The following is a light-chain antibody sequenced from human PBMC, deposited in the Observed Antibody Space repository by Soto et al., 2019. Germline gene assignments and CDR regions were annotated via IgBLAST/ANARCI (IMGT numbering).Light chain of an antibody. CDR3: QQRGDWPLYT. Sequence: EIVLTQSTATLSLSPGERATLSCRASQSISYNLAWYQQKPGQAPRLLIYDASNSATGVPARFSGSGSGTDFTLSISSLEPEDFAVYYCQQRGDWPLYTFGQGSRLEIK. CDR2: DAS. CDR1: QSISYN. V-gene: IGKV3-11*01. J-gene: IGKJ2*01.